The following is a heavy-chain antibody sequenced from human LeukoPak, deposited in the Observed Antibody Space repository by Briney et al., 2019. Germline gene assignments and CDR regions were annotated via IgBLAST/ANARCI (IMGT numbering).Heavy chain of an antibody. Sequence: GSLRLSCAASGSTFSSYAMQGVRQAPGKGLEGGAVISYDGINKYYADSVKGRFTISRDNSKNTLSLQMNSLRAEDTALYYCAGRYYDILTGGREGFDYWGQGTLVTVSS. CDR1: GSTFSSYA. J-gene: IGHJ4*02. V-gene: IGHV3-30*04. D-gene: IGHD3-9*01. CDR3: AGRYYDILTGGREGFDY. CDR2: ISYDGINK.